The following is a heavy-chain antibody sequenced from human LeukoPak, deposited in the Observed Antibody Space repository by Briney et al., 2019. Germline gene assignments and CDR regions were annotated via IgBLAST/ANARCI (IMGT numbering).Heavy chain of an antibody. D-gene: IGHD6-13*01. CDR1: GYTFTSYG. CDR3: ARMRPALLAAAGTGFDY. V-gene: IGHV1-18*01. CDR2: ISANNSNT. J-gene: IGHJ4*02. Sequence: ASVKVSCKASGYTFTSYGISWVRPAPGQGLGWMGWISANNSNTNYEQKFQGRVTMTKNTSTSTAYMELRSLRSDDTAVYYCARMRPALLAAAGTGFDYWGQGTIVTVSS.